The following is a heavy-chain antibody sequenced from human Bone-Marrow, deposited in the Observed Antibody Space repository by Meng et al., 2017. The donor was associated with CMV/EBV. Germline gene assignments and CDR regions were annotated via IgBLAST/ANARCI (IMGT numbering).Heavy chain of an antibody. CDR1: GGCISSCY. CDR2: IYKRGSK. CDR3: AKGRAWFDP. J-gene: IGHJ5*02. V-gene: IGHV4-4*07. Sequence: SITGSVWGGCISSCYWRWIRKTEGKGLEWIGSIYKRGSKNYNPSLQSRVTMSVDTSKNHFSLKLTSVTAADTAVYYCAKGRAWFDPWGQGTLVTVSS.